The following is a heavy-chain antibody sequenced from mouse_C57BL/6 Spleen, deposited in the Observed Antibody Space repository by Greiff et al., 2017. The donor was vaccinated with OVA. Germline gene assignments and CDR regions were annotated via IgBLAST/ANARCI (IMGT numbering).Heavy chain of an antibody. V-gene: IGHV5-4*03. Sequence: EVKLVESGGGLVKPGGYLKLSCAASGFTFSSYAMSWVRQTPEKRLEWVATISDGGSYTYYPDNVKGRFTISRDNAKNNLYLQMSHLKSEDTAMYYCARALRYYYFDYWGQGTTLTVSS. D-gene: IGHD1-1*01. CDR1: GFTFSSYA. CDR2: ISDGGSYT. CDR3: ARALRYYYFDY. J-gene: IGHJ2*01.